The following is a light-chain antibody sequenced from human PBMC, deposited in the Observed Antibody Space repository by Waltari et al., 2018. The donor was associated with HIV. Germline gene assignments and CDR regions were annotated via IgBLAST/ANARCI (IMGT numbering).Light chain of an antibody. V-gene: IGLV2-18*02. J-gene: IGLJ1*01. CDR3: NSFTSSTTYV. CDR1: SRDVGGYNR. CDR2: EVS. Sequence: QSALTQPPSVSGSPGHSVTISCTGTSRDVGGYNRVTWYQQPPGTVPKVIIYEVSNRPSGVPDRFSGSKSGNTASLTISGLQAEDEADYYCNSFTSSTTYVFGTGTKVTVL.